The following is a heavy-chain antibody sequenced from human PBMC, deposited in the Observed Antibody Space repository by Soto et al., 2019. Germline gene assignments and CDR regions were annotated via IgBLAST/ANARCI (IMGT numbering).Heavy chain of an antibody. J-gene: IGHJ4*02. D-gene: IGHD3-22*01. CDR1: GYTFTGYY. V-gene: IGHV1-2*02. CDR2: INPNSGGT. CDR3: AREGSDISGYYYFDY. Sequence: ASVKVSCKASGYTFTGYYIHWVRQAPGQGLEWMGWINPNSGGTNYAQKFQGRVTMTRDTSSSTAYMELSRLRSDDTAVYYCAREGSDISGYYYFDYWGQGTLVTVSS.